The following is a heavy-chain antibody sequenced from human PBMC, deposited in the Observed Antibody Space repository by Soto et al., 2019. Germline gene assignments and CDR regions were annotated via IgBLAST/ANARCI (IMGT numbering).Heavy chain of an antibody. D-gene: IGHD3-10*01. CDR3: AKEMTYGSGLASLFDI. V-gene: IGHV3-23*01. J-gene: IGHJ3*02. CDR2: ISGSGGST. Sequence: PGGSLRLSCAASGFTFSSYAMSWVLQAPGKGLEWVSAISGSGGSTYYAYSVKGRFTISRDNSKNTLYLQMNSLRAEDTAVYYCAKEMTYGSGLASLFDIWGQGTMVTVSS. CDR1: GFTFSSYA.